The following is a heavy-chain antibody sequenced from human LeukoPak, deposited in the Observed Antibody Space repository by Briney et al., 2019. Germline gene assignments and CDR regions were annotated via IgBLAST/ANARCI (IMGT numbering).Heavy chain of an antibody. V-gene: IGHV3-43D*03. J-gene: IGHJ4*02. CDR1: GFTFDDYA. CDR3: AKEHSGWYHFDY. D-gene: IGHD6-19*01. Sequence: GGSLRLSCAPSGFTFDDYAMHWVRQVPGKGLEWISLISWDGGSTYYADSVKGRFTISRDNSENSLYLEMNSLRPEDTAFYYCAKEHSGWYHFDYWGQGTLVTVSS. CDR2: ISWDGGST.